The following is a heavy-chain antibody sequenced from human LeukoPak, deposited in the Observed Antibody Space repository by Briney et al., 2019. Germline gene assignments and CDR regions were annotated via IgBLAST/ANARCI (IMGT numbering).Heavy chain of an antibody. D-gene: IGHD2-2*01. J-gene: IGHJ4*02. CDR2: IIPIFGTA. Sequence: SVKVSCKASGGTFSSYAISWVRQAPGQGLEWMGGIIPIFGTANYAQKFQGRVTITTDESTSTAYMELSSLRSEDTTVYYCARVGAAIVVVPAAADWGQGTLVTVSS. CDR1: GGTFSSYA. V-gene: IGHV1-69*05. CDR3: ARVGAAIVVVPAAAD.